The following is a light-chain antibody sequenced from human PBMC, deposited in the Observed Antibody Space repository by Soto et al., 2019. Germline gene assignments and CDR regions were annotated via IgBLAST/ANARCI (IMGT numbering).Light chain of an antibody. V-gene: IGLV1-40*01. Sequence: QSVLTQPPSVSGAPGQRGTISCTGSRSNIGAGYDVHWYQQIPGTAPKLLIYRNHDRPSGVLDRFSGSKSGTSASLAITGLQAEDEADYYCQSYDTSVSGARVFGGGTKLTVL. CDR2: RNH. CDR1: RSNIGAGYD. J-gene: IGLJ3*02. CDR3: QSYDTSVSGARV.